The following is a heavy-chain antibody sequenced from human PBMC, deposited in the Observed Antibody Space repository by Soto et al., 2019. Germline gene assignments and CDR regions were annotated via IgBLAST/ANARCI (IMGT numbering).Heavy chain of an antibody. Sequence: SETLSLTCGVSGGTVASSHWWSWVRQSPGRGLEWIGNVYHTGDTNFNPSLQSRVTFSVDKSNNQFSLRLTSVTAADTAVYFCAREIVTAGGNNYFDPWGPGTLVTVS. J-gene: IGHJ5*02. D-gene: IGHD2-21*02. V-gene: IGHV4-4*02. CDR2: VYHTGDT. CDR3: AREIVTAGGNNYFDP. CDR1: GGTVASSHW.